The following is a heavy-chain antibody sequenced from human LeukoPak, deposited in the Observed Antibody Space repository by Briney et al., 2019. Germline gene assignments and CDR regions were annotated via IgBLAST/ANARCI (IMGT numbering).Heavy chain of an antibody. D-gene: IGHD2/OR15-2a*01. Sequence: GGSLRLSCAASGFTFSSYAMSWVRQAPGKGLEWVANIKHDGSEKYYVDSVKGRFTISRDNAKDSLYLQMNSLRAQDMAVYYCARANSLGYWGQGTLVTVSS. J-gene: IGHJ4*02. V-gene: IGHV3-7*01. CDR3: ARANSLGY. CDR2: IKHDGSEK. CDR1: GFTFSSYA.